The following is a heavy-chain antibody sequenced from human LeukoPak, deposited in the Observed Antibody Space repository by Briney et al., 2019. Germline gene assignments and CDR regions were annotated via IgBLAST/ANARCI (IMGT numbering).Heavy chain of an antibody. D-gene: IGHD2-2*01. V-gene: IGHV4-39*01. CDR1: GGSISSSSYY. J-gene: IGHJ1*01. CDR2: IYYSGST. CDR3: ARHGGYCSSTSCFEYFHH. Sequence: KPSETLSLTCTVSGGSISSSSYYWGWIRQPPGKGLEWIESIYYSGSTYYNPSLKSRVTISVDTSKNQFSLKLSSVTAADTAVYYCARHGGYCSSTSCFEYFHHWGQGTLVTVPS.